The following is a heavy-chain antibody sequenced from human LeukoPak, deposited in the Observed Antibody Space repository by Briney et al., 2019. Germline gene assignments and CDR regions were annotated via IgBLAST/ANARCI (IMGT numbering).Heavy chain of an antibody. CDR1: GFPFNDYD. D-gene: IGHD5-24*01. V-gene: IGHV3-11*04. CDR3: ARDLEMATIGTAFS. CDR2: ISTSSTTI. Sequence: PGGSLRLSCAASGFPFNDYDMSWIRQAPGKGLEWLSYISTSSTTIFYADSVEGRFTISRDNAKTSLYLQMNSLRAEDTAVYYCARDLEMATIGTAFSWGQGTLVTVSS. J-gene: IGHJ4*02.